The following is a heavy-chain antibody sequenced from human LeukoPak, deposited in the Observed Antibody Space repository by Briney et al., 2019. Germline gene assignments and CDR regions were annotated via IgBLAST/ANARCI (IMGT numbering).Heavy chain of an antibody. J-gene: IGHJ4*02. V-gene: IGHV1-46*01. CDR2: INPSGGST. Sequence: ASVKVSCKASGYTFTTYYMHWVRQAPGQGLEWMGIINPSGGSTTYAQKFQGRVTMTRDTSTSTVYMELNSLISEDTAVYYCAREPGGSHFASWGQGTLVTVSS. CDR3: AREPGGSHFAS. D-gene: IGHD1-26*01. CDR1: GYTFTTYY.